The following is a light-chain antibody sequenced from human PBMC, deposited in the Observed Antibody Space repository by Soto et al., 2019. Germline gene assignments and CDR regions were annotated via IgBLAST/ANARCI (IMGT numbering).Light chain of an antibody. CDR3: TSYAGGNNV. CDR2: EVN. CDR1: SSDVGGYNY. Sequence: QSALTQPPSASGSPGQSVTISCTGTSSDVGGYNYVSWYQQHPGKVPKLMVYEVNKRPSGVPDRFSGSKSGNTASLTVSELQAEDEADYYCTSYAGGNNVFGTGTKVTVL. V-gene: IGLV2-8*01. J-gene: IGLJ1*01.